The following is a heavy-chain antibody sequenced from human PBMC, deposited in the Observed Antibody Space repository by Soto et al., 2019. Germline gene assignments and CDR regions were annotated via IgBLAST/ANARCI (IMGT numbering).Heavy chain of an antibody. V-gene: IGHV3-33*01. J-gene: IGHJ4*02. D-gene: IGHD6-13*01. CDR2: IWYDGSNK. Sequence: GGSLRLSCAASGFTFSSYGMHWVRQAPGKGLEWVAVIWYDGSNKYYADSVKGRFTISRDNSKNTLYLQMNSLRAEDTAVYYCARSGIAAAHLGYWGQGTLVTVSS. CDR1: GFTFSSYG. CDR3: ARSGIAAAHLGY.